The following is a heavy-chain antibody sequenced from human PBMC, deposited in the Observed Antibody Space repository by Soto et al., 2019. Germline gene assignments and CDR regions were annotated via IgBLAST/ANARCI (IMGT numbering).Heavy chain of an antibody. Sequence: NPSETLSLTCTVSGGSTRSSLHQWVWIRQPPGKGLEWIGNVYYNGNTYYNPSLKSRLTISVDTSNNQFSVRLHSVTAADTAVYNCARANIGPKGYSLDPWGLGTLGTGSS. J-gene: IGHJ5*02. CDR2: VYYNGNT. D-gene: IGHD1-26*01. CDR1: GGSTRSSLHQ. V-gene: IGHV4-39*01. CDR3: ARANIGPKGYSLDP.